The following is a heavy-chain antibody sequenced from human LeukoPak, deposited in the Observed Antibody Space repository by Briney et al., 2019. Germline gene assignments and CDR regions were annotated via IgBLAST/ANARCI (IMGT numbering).Heavy chain of an antibody. V-gene: IGHV3-11*03. CDR2: ISSSGSYT. Sequence: GGSLRLSCAASGFSFSDYYMSWIRQAPGKGLEWISYISSSGSYTNCADSVKGRFTVSRDNSKNMLYLQMNSLRAEDTAVYYCAHLGYDILTGYYNWGQGTLVFVSS. CDR3: AHLGYDILTGYYN. D-gene: IGHD3-9*01. CDR1: GFSFSDYY. J-gene: IGHJ4*02.